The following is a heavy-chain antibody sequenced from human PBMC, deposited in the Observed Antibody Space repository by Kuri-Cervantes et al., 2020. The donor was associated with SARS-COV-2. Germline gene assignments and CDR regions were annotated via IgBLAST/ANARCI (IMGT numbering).Heavy chain of an antibody. CDR2: ISSSGSTI. J-gene: IGHJ6*03. Sequence: GESLKISCAASGFTFSSYEMNWVRQAPGKGLEWVSYISSSGSTIYYADSVKGRFTISRDNAKNSLYLQMNSLRAEDTAVYYCAKVKSPFWSDYSHYYMDVWGKGTTVTVSS. D-gene: IGHD3-3*01. CDR1: GFTFSSYE. V-gene: IGHV3-48*03. CDR3: AKVKSPFWSDYSHYYMDV.